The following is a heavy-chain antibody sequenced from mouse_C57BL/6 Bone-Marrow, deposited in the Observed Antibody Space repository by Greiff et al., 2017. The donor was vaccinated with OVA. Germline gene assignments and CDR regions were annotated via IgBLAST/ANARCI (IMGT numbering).Heavy chain of an antibody. CDR2: ISSGGSYT. CDR1: GFTFSSYG. D-gene: IGHD1-1*01. V-gene: IGHV5-6*01. CDR3: ASLYYGSTFYAMDY. J-gene: IGHJ4*01. Sequence: VQLKESGGDLVKPGGSLKLSCAASGFTFSSYGMSWVRQTPDKRLEWVATISSGGSYTYYPDSVKGRFTISRDNAKNTLYLQMSSLKSEDTAMYYCASLYYGSTFYAMDYWGQGTSVTVSS.